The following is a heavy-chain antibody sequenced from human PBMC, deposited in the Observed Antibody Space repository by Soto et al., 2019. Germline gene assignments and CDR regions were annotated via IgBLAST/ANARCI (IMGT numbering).Heavy chain of an antibody. CDR1: GFSLSTSGVG. Sequence: SGPTLVNPTHTLTLTCTFSGFSLSTSGVGVGWIRQPPGKALEWLALIYWDDDKRYSPSLKSRLTITKDTSKNQVVLTMTNMDPVDTATYSCAQSFIPDFWSVYPYYFDYWGKGTLVTVSS. CDR2: IYWDDDK. D-gene: IGHD3-3*01. V-gene: IGHV2-5*02. J-gene: IGHJ4*02. CDR3: AQSFIPDFWSVYPYYFDY.